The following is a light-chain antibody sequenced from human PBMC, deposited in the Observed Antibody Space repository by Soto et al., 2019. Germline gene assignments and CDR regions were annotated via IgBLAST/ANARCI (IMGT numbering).Light chain of an antibody. J-gene: IGKJ4*01. CDR2: SAS. CDR3: QESYSTPPA. V-gene: IGKV1-39*01. CDR1: QTIGQY. Sequence: DIRMTQSPSSLSASVGDTVTMTCRAGQTIGQYVSWYRQKPGKAPDLLIYSASTLQRGVPSRFRGSGSETVFTLTINGLQPEDFGTYYYQESYSTPPAFGGGTKVDIK.